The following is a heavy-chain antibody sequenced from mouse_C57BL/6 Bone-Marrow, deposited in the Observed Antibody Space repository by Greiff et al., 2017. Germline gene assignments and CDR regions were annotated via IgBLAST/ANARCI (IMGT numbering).Heavy chain of an antibody. CDR3: ARESPYYAMDY. CDR1: GYTFTSYW. J-gene: IGHJ4*01. CDR2: IDPSDSYT. V-gene: IGHV1-69*01. Sequence: QVQLQQPGAELVMPGASVKLSCKASGYTFTSYWMHWVKQRPGQGLEWIGEIDPSDSYTNYNQKFKDKSTLTVDKSSSTAYMQLSSLTSEDSAVYYCARESPYYAMDYWGQGTSVTVSS.